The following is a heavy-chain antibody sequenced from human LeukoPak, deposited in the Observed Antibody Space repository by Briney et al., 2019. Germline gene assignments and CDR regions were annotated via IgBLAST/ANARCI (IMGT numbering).Heavy chain of an antibody. D-gene: IGHD6-13*01. CDR2: INHSGST. CDR3: ARASRSSSWYPIARNNWFDP. J-gene: IGHJ5*02. V-gene: IGHV4-34*01. Sequence: GAVSLTGAVEGGSCIGYCGSCIRKHPRKGLEWIGEINHSGSTNYNPSLKSRVTISVDTSKNQFSLKLSSVTAADTAVYYCARASRSSSWYPIARNNWFDPWGQGTLVTVSS. CDR1: GGSCIGYC.